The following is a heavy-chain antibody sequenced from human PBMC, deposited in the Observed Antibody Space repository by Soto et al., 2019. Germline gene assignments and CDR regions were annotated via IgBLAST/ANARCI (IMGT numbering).Heavy chain of an antibody. CDR2: IIPIFGTA. CDR1: GGTFSSYA. Sequence: SVKVSCKASGGTFSSYAISWVRQAPGQGLEWMGGIIPIFGTANYAQKFQGRVTITADESTSTAYMELSSLRSEDTAVYYCARTLVPAAPYYYCYGMDVWGQGTTVTVSS. CDR3: ARTLVPAAPYYYCYGMDV. J-gene: IGHJ6*02. D-gene: IGHD2-2*01. V-gene: IGHV1-69*13.